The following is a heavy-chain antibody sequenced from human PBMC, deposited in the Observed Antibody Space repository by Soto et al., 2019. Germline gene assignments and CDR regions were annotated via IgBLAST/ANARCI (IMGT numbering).Heavy chain of an antibody. J-gene: IGHJ6*02. V-gene: IGHV3-66*01. D-gene: IGHD1-26*01. CDR1: TFTFSSYA. CDR2: IYSAGNT. CDR3: ARDFVVGGPTINYYYGMDV. Sequence: GGSLRLSCAVSTFTFSSYAMSWVRQAPGKGLEWISIIYSAGNTYYADSVKGRFTISRDNSKNTLYLQMNSLGAEDTAVYYCARDFVVGGPTINYYYGMDVWGQGTTVTVSS.